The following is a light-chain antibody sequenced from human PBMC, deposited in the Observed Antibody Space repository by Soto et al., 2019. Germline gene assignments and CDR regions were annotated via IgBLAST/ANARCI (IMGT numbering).Light chain of an antibody. Sequence: EIVMTQSPGTLSVSPGERVTLSCRASQSVGNNLAWHQQKPGQAPRLLIYGASTRATGVPPRFSGSGSGTEFTLTISSLQSEDFAVYYCQKYGSSPPITFGPGTKVDIK. J-gene: IGKJ3*01. CDR3: QKYGSSPPIT. V-gene: IGKV3-15*01. CDR2: GAS. CDR1: QSVGNN.